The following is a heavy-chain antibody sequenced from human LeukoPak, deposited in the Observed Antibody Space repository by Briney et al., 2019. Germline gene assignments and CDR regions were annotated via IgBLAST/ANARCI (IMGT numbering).Heavy chain of an antibody. CDR1: VFTFSSYW. J-gene: IGHJ4*02. CDR3: ARAVPDYDFWSGYSTYFDY. V-gene: IGHV3-7*01. CDR2: IKQDGSEK. D-gene: IGHD3-3*01. Sequence: GGSLSLSCAASVFTFSSYWVSWVRQAPGKGLEWVANIKQDGSEKYYVDSVKGRFTISRDNAKNSLYLQMNSLRAEDTAVYYCARAVPDYDFWSGYSTYFDYWGQGTLVTVSS.